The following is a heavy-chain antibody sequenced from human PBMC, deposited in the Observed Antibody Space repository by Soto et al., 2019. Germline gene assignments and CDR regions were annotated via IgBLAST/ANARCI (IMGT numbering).Heavy chain of an antibody. CDR1: GFTFSSYA. Sequence: EVQLLESGGGLVQPGGSLRLSCAASGFTFSSYAMSWVRQAPGKGLEWVSAISGSGGSTYYADSVKGRFTISRDNSKNTLYLQMNSLRAEDTAVYYCAKEWGDYDFWSGYSWFDPWGQGTLVTVSS. CDR3: AKEWGDYDFWSGYSWFDP. CDR2: ISGSGGST. D-gene: IGHD3-3*01. J-gene: IGHJ5*02. V-gene: IGHV3-23*01.